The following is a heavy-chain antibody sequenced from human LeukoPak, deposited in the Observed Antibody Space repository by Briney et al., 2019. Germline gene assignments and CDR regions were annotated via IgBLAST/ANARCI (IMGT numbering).Heavy chain of an antibody. CDR1: GFTFSSYS. Sequence: GGSLRLSCAASGFTFSSYSMNWVRQAPGKGLEWVSYISSSSSTIYYADSVKGRFTISRDNAKNSLYLQMNSLRAEDTAVYYCATGDDYSSFDYWGQGTLVTVSS. CDR2: ISSSSSTI. D-gene: IGHD4-11*01. J-gene: IGHJ4*02. V-gene: IGHV3-48*01. CDR3: ATGDDYSSFDY.